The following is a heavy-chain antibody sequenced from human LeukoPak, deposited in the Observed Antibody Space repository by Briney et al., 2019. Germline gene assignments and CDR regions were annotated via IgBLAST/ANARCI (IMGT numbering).Heavy chain of an antibody. CDR3: AKTTFGYSSGRSPGWAVDY. V-gene: IGHV3-23*01. D-gene: IGHD6-19*01. CDR1: GFTFNSHA. Sequence: GGSLRLSCVGSGFTFNSHAIYWVRQAPGKGLEWVSGIVGSGGSSYYAESVRGRFTISRDNSKNTVYMQMNSLRDEDTALYYCAKTTFGYSSGRSPGWAVDYWGQGTVVTVYS. CDR2: IVGSGGSS. J-gene: IGHJ4*02.